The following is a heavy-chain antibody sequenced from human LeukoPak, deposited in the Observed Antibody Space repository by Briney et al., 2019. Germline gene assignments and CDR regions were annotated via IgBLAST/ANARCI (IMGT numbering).Heavy chain of an antibody. V-gene: IGHV3-7*01. CDR2: IKQDGSEK. Sequence: GGSLRLSCAASGFTFSSYWMSWVRQAPGKGLEWVANIKQDGSEKYYVDSVKGRFTISRDNAKNSLYLQMNSLRAEDTAVYYCARVGGSYLYYYYYYYMDVWGKGTTVTVSS. CDR1: GFTFSSYW. CDR3: ARVGGSYLYYYYYYYMDV. J-gene: IGHJ6*03. D-gene: IGHD1-26*01.